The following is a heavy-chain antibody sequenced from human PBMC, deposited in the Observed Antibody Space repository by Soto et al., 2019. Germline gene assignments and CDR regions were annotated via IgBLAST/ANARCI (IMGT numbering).Heavy chain of an antibody. J-gene: IGHJ6*02. Sequence: SVKVSCKASGGTFSSYAISWVRQAPGQGLEWMGGIIPIFGTANYAQKFQGRVTITADKSTSTAYMELSSLRSEDTAVYYCARSVALYYYYGMDVWGQGTAVTVSS. CDR3: ARSVALYYYYGMDV. CDR1: GGTFSSYA. D-gene: IGHD2-15*01. CDR2: IIPIFGTA. V-gene: IGHV1-69*06.